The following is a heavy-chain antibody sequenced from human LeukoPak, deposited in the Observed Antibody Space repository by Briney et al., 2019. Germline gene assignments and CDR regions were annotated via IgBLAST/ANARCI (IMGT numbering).Heavy chain of an antibody. CDR2: INHSGST. CDR3: ARSRMVYAWLWGSNWFDP. J-gene: IGHJ5*02. D-gene: IGHD2-8*01. CDR1: GGSFSGYY. Sequence: SGTLSLTCAVYGGSFSGYYWSWIRQPPGKGLEWIGEINHSGSTNYNPSLKSRVTISVDTSKNQFSLKLSSVTAADTAVYYCARSRMVYAWLWGSNWFDPWGQGTLVTVSS. V-gene: IGHV4-34*01.